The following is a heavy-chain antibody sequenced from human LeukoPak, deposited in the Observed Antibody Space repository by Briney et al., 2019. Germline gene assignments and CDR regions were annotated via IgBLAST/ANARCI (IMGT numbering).Heavy chain of an antibody. CDR1: GFTLSTDN. J-gene: IGHJ4*02. CDR2: ISSSSSYI. D-gene: IGHD3-22*01. V-gene: IGHV3-21*01. CDR3: ARGPYDDSGYYWTY. Sequence: PGGSLRLSCAASGFTLSTDNMKSVRQAPAKGLECVSPISSSSSYIYYADSEKGRFTISRDSAKNSLYLQMNSLRAEDTAVYYCARGPYDDSGYYWTYWGQGTLVTVSS.